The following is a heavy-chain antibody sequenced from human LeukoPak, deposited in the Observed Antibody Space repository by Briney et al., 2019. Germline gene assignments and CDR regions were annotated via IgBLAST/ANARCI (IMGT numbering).Heavy chain of an antibody. CDR1: GFTVSSNY. J-gene: IGHJ4*02. CDR3: ARERNYYHSSGYYSPDYFDY. CDR2: IYSGGST. V-gene: IGHV3-53*01. D-gene: IGHD3-22*01. Sequence: GGSLRLSXAASGFTVSSNYMSWVRQAPGKGLEWVSVIYSGGSTYYADSVKGRFTISRDNSKNTLYLQMNSLRAEDTAVYYCARERNYYHSSGYYSPDYFDYWGQGTLVTVSS.